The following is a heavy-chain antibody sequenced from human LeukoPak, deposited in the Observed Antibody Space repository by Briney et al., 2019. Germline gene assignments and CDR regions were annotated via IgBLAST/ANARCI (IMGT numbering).Heavy chain of an antibody. D-gene: IGHD3-10*01. CDR1: GGSISSYY. CDR3: AREGEYYSESGNLVDASDV. Sequence: SETLSLTCTVSGGSISSYYWSWIRQPPGKGLEWIGYIYYSGSTNYNPSLKSRVTISVDTSKNQFSLKLSSVTAEDTAVYYCAREGEYYSESGNLVDASDVWGQGTMVTVSA. CDR2: IYYSGST. J-gene: IGHJ3*01. V-gene: IGHV4-59*01.